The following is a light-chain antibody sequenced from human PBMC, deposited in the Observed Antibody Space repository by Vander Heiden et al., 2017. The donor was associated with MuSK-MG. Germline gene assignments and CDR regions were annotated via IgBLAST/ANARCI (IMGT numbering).Light chain of an antibody. CDR2: GKN. Sequence: SSELTQDPAVSVALGQTVRITCQGDSLRSYYASWYQQKPGQAPVLVIYGKNNRPSGIPDRFSGSSSGKTDSLTINGAQAEDEADYYCKSTDSSGKRPVFGGGTKLTVL. CDR3: KSTDSSGKRPV. V-gene: IGLV3-19*01. J-gene: IGLJ2*01. CDR1: SLRSYY.